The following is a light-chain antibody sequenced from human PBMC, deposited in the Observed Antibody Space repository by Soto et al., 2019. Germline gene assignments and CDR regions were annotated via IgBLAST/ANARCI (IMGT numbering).Light chain of an antibody. Sequence: IQMTQSPSSLSASVGARVTINGQASQNINNYVNWYQQKPGRAPHLLIYDASNLEAGVPSRCRVIGSGTDSTFTISRLKPEDIATDDCQRYENIPTFGPLTRREI. CDR2: DAS. CDR3: QRYENIPT. J-gene: IGKJ5*01. CDR1: QNINNY. V-gene: IGKV1-33*01.